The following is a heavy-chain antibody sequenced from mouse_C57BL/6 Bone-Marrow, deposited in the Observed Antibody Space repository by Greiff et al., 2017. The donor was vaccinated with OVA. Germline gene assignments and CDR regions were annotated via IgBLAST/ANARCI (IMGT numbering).Heavy chain of an antibody. V-gene: IGHV1-7*01. CDR2: INPSSGYT. D-gene: IGHD1-1*01. Sequence: QVKLQQSGAELAKPGASVKLSCKASGYTFTSYWMHWVKQRPGPGLEWIGYINPSSGYTKYNQKFKDKATLTADKSSSTDYMQLSSRADEDSAVKYGARSRLLRTLVAYWGQGTLVTVSA. CDR3: ARSRLLRTLVAY. CDR1: GYTFTSYW. J-gene: IGHJ3*01.